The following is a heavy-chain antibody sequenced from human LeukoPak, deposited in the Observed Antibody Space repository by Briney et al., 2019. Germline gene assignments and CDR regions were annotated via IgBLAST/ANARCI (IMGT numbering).Heavy chain of an antibody. CDR1: GFTFSSYG. J-gene: IGHJ4*02. Sequence: PGRSLRLSCAASGFTFSSYGMHWVRQAPGKGLEWVAVISYDGSNKYYADSVKGRFTISRDNSKNTLYLQMNSLRAEDTAVYYCATTRYTAMVYFDYWGQGTLVTASS. D-gene: IGHD5-18*01. CDR2: ISYDGSNK. V-gene: IGHV3-30*03. CDR3: ATTRYTAMVYFDY.